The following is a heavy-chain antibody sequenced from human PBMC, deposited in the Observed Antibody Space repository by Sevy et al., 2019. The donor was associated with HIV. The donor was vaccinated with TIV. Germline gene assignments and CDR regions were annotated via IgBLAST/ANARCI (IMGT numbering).Heavy chain of an antibody. CDR3: ARRPDLGVVILTGVLDV. CDR2: ISGSGGST. J-gene: IGHJ6*02. CDR1: GFSFSSYA. V-gene: IGHV3-23*01. Sequence: GGSLRLSCAASGFSFSSYAMSWVRQTPGKGLQWVSVISGSGGSTYYADSVKGRFTIFRDNSRNTVYLQMNSLRAGDTAVYYCARRPDLGVVILTGVLDVWGQGTTVTVSS. D-gene: IGHD3-3*01.